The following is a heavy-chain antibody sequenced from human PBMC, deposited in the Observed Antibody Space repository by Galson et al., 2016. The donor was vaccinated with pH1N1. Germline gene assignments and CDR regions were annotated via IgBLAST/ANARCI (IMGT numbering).Heavy chain of an antibody. D-gene: IGHD2-2*01. CDR3: AKDIGYCSSTSCQYYYYYGMDV. CDR2: ISGSGGST. Sequence: SLRLSCAASGFTFSSYAMSWVRQAPGKGLEWVSAISGSGGSTYYADSVKGRFTISGDNSKNTLYLQMNSLRAEDTAVYYCAKDIGYCSSTSCQYYYYYGMDVWGQGTTVTVSS. J-gene: IGHJ6*02. CDR1: GFTFSSYA. V-gene: IGHV3-23*01.